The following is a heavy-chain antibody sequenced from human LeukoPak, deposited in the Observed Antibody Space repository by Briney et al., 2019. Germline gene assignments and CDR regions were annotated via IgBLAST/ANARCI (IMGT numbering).Heavy chain of an antibody. CDR1: GGSISDYY. J-gene: IGHJ4*02. Sequence: SETLSLTCSVSGGSISDYYWTWIRQAPWKGLEWIGYSNCIGITNYNPSLESRVTISVDTSKNQFSLKVTSVTAADTAVYYCARGVGATHFDYWGQGTLVTVSS. CDR3: ARGVGATHFDY. V-gene: IGHV4-59*01. D-gene: IGHD1-26*01. CDR2: SNCIGIT.